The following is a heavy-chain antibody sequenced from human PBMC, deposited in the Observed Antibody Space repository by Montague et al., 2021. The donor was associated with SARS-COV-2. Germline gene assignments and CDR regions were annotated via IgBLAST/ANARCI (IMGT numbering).Heavy chain of an antibody. CDR1: GGSISSYY. CDR3: ARRGQGTMVRGVIISAFDI. CDR2: IYYSGST. Sequence: SETLSLTCTVSGGSISSYYWSWIRRPPGKGLEWIVYIYYSGSTDYNPSLKSRVTISVDTSKNQFSLKLSSVTAADTAVYYCARRGQGTMVRGVIISAFDIWGQGTVVTVSS. J-gene: IGHJ3*02. V-gene: IGHV4-59*08. D-gene: IGHD3-10*01.